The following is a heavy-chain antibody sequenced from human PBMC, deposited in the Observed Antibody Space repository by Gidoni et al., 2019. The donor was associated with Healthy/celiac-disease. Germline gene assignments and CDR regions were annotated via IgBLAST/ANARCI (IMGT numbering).Heavy chain of an antibody. CDR3: ARLTHYYYYYMDV. Sequence: EVQLVESGGGLIQPGGSLRLSCAASGFTVSSTYMSCVRQAPGKGREWVAVIYSGGSTYYADSVKGRFTISRDNSKNTLYLQMNSLRAEDTAVYYCARLTHYYYYYMDVWGKGTTVTVSS. V-gene: IGHV3-53*01. D-gene: IGHD3-16*01. J-gene: IGHJ6*03. CDR1: GFTVSSTY. CDR2: IYSGGST.